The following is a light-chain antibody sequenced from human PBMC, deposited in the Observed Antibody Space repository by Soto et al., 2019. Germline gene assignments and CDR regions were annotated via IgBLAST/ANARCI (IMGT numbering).Light chain of an antibody. CDR2: GAS. CDR1: QDIKYD. Sequence: AIQMTQSPSSLSASVGDRVTVTCRASQDIKYDLAWYQQKPGKAPKVLIYGASTLQPGVSSRFSGSGSGSEFTLTINSLQPEDSATYFCPQDFHYPRTFGQGTKVEIK. V-gene: IGKV1-6*01. J-gene: IGKJ1*01. CDR3: PQDFHYPRT.